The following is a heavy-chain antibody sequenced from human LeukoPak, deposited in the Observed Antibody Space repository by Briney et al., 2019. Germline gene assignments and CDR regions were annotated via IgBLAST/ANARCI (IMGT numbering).Heavy chain of an antibody. J-gene: IGHJ6*03. V-gene: IGHV3-23*01. D-gene: IGHD3-3*01. CDR1: GGSISSHY. CDR2: ISGSGGST. Sequence: PSETLSLTCTVPGGSISSHYWSWVRQAPGKGLEWVSAISGSGGSTYYADSVKGRFTVSRDNSKNTLYLQMNSLRAEDTAVYYCAKDGPIDFWSGYALQYYYYYMDVWGKGTTVTVSS. CDR3: AKDGPIDFWSGYALQYYYYYMDV.